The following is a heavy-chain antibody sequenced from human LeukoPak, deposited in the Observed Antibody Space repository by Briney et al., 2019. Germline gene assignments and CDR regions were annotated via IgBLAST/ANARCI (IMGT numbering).Heavy chain of an antibody. Sequence: GGSLRLSCAASGFTFSSYWMSWVRQAPGKGLEWVANIKQDGSEKYYVDSVKGRFTISRDNAKNSLYLQMNSLRAEDTAVYYCARDMEYYYDSSGLFAAFDYWGQGTLVTVSS. J-gene: IGHJ4*02. V-gene: IGHV3-7*01. CDR3: ARDMEYYYDSSGLFAAFDY. D-gene: IGHD3-22*01. CDR2: IKQDGSEK. CDR1: GFTFSSYW.